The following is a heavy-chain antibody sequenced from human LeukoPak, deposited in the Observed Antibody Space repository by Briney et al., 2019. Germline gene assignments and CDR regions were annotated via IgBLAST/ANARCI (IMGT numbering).Heavy chain of an antibody. D-gene: IGHD2-2*01. J-gene: IGHJ6*03. CDR3: AKDVVGWATGYYMDV. CDR2: IRYDGSNK. CDR1: GFTFSSYG. Sequence: GGSLRLSCAASGFTFSSYGMHWVRQAPGKGLEWVAFIRYDGSNKYYADSVKGRFTISRDNSKNTLYLQMNSLRAEDTAVYYCAKDVVGWATGYYMDVWGKGTTVTVSS. V-gene: IGHV3-30*02.